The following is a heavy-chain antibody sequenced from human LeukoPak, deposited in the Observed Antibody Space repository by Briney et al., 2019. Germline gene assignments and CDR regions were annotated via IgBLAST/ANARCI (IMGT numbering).Heavy chain of an antibody. Sequence: PGGSLRLSCAASGFTFSSYAMHWVRQAPGKGLEYVSAISSNGGSTYYANSVKGRFTISRDNSKNTPYLQMGSLRAEDMAVYYCARVPPNYYYYYMDVWGKGTTVTVSS. J-gene: IGHJ6*03. CDR2: ISSNGGST. V-gene: IGHV3-64*01. CDR1: GFTFSSYA. CDR3: ARVPPNYYYYYMDV.